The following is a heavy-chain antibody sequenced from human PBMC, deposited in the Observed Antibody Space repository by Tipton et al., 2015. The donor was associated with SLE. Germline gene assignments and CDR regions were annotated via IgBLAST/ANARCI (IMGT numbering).Heavy chain of an antibody. J-gene: IGHJ3*02. D-gene: IGHD3-16*01. CDR1: GGSISSYY. Sequence: GLVKPSETLSLTCTVSGGSISSYYWSWIRQPPGKGLEWIGEINHSGSTNYNPSLKSRVTISVDTSKNQFSLRLRSVTAADTAVFYCARVRVGDMDAFDIWGQGTMVTVSS. CDR2: INHSGST. V-gene: IGHV4-34*01. CDR3: ARVRVGDMDAFDI.